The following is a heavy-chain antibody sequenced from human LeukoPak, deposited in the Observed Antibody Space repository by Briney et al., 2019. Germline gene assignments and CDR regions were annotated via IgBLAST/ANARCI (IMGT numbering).Heavy chain of an antibody. Sequence: GGSLRLSCAASGLTVSSNYMSWVRQAPGKGLEWVSVICSGSSTYYADSVKGRFTISRDNSKNSLYLQMNSLRAEDTAVYYCARAANYYGSAELDYWGQGTLVTVSS. CDR2: ICSGSST. J-gene: IGHJ4*02. V-gene: IGHV3-53*01. CDR1: GLTVSSNY. D-gene: IGHD3-10*01. CDR3: ARAANYYGSAELDY.